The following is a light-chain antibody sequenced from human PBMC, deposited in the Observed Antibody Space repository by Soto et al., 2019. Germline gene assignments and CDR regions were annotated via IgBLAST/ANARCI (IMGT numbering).Light chain of an antibody. CDR3: QQYGSLLT. Sequence: EIVLTQSPGTLSLSPGERATLSCRASQSVSSSYLAWYQQKPGQAPRLLIYGASSRATGIPDRFSGSWSGTDFTLTISRLELEDFAVYYCQQYGSLLTVGGGTKVEIK. V-gene: IGKV3-20*01. CDR2: GAS. CDR1: QSVSSSY. J-gene: IGKJ4*01.